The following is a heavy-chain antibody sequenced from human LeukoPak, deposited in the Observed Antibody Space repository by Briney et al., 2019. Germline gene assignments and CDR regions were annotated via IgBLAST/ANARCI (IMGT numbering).Heavy chain of an antibody. D-gene: IGHD2-2*02. J-gene: IGHJ4*02. V-gene: IGHV4-34*01. CDR1: GGSFSGYY. CDR2: INHSGST. CDR3: ARSVRRRVVPAAIHSDY. Sequence: SETLSLTCAVYGGSFSGYYWSWIRQPPGKGLEWIGEINHSGSTNYNPSLKSRVTISVDTSRNQFSLKLSSVTAADTAVYYCARSVRRRVVPAAIHSDYWGQGTLVTVSS.